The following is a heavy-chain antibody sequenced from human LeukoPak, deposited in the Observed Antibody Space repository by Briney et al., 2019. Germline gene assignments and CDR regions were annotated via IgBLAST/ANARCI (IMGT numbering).Heavy chain of an antibody. D-gene: IGHD6-13*01. V-gene: IGHV3-23*01. J-gene: IGHJ5*02. CDR3: DRQGRRSWHGWFVP. Sequence: GGSLRLSCVGSGFTFSSYAMSGVRQAPGKGLDWVSGISSSGDRTYYADSVKGRFTISRDNPKNTVYLQMNSLRAEVTAVYYCDRQGRRSWHGWFVPGGQGTLVTVSS. CDR1: GFTFSSYA. CDR2: ISSSGDRT.